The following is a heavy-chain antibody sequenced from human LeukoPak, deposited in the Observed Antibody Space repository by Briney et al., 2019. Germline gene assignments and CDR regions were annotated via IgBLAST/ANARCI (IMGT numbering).Heavy chain of an antibody. V-gene: IGHV4-59*01. Sequence: SETLSLTCSVSGDSIVSYYWTWIRQSPGKGLEWIGYIYYGGSTNYSPSLKSRVSISVDTSNNQFSLQLRSVSAADTAIYYCARGRARDGSYPWLDSWGQGTLVTVSS. D-gene: IGHD3-16*02. J-gene: IGHJ5*01. CDR1: GDSIVSYY. CDR3: ARGRARDGSYPWLDS. CDR2: IYYGGST.